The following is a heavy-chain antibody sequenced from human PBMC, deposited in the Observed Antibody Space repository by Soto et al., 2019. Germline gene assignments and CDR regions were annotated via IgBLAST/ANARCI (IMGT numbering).Heavy chain of an antibody. CDR1: GGSISSYY. V-gene: IGHV4-59*01. J-gene: IGHJ4*02. D-gene: IGHD5-18*01. CDR2: IYYSGST. Sequence: QVQLQESGPGLVKPSETLSLTCTVSGGSISSYYWSWIRQSPGKGLEWIGYIYYSGSTKYNPSLKSRVTISVDTYKNQFSLKLSSVTAADTAVYYCARGRGDTAMAWYYWGQGTLVTVSS. CDR3: ARGRGDTAMAWYY.